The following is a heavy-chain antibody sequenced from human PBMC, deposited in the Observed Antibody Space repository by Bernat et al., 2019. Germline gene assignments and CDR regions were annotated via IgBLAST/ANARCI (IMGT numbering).Heavy chain of an antibody. V-gene: IGHV3-23*01. CDR2: ISDSSGT. Sequence: EVQLLESGGGLVQPGGSLRLSCVVSGFPFSTYAMNWVRQAPGKGLEWVSAISDSSGTFYADSVKGRFTVTRDNSKNSLYLQMNSLRAEDTAVYYCARDLDWFDPWGQGTLVTVSS. J-gene: IGHJ5*02. CDR3: ARDLDWFDP. CDR1: GFPFSTYA.